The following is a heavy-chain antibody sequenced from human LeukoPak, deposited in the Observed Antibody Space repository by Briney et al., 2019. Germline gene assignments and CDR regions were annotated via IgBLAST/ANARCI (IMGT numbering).Heavy chain of an antibody. V-gene: IGHV4-4*03. D-gene: IGHD3-22*01. CDR3: AGLVGRYSSGLYYYYFDY. J-gene: IGHJ4*02. CDR2: MYLSGTT. CDR1: GDSINSLDL. Sequence: TPGTLSLTCTVSGDSINSLDLWSWVRQPPGKGLEWIGEMYLSGTTHSNPSVKSRVTISIDKSKNQFFLNLSSVTAADTAVYYCAGLVGRYSSGLYYYYFDYWGQGTLVTVSS.